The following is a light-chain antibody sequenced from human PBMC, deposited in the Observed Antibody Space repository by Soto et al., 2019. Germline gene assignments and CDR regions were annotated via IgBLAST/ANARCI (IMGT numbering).Light chain of an antibody. Sequence: EIALTQSPGTLSLSPGERATLSCRASQSVSRYLAWYQQKPGQAPRLLIYVASYRATGIPARFSGSGSGTDFTLTISSLEPEDFAIYYCHQPSNWITFGQGRRLEIK. V-gene: IGKV3-11*01. CDR3: HQPSNWIT. J-gene: IGKJ5*01. CDR2: VAS. CDR1: QSVSRY.